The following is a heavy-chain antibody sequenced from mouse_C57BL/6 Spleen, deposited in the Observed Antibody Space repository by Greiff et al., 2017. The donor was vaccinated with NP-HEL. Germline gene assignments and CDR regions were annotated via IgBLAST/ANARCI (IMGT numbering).Heavy chain of an antibody. CDR1: GYTFTSYD. CDR2: IYPRDGST. Sequence: VQLQQSGPELVKPGASVKLSCKASGYTFTSYDINWVKQRPGQGLEWIGWIYPRDGSTKYNEKFKGKATLTVDTSSSTAYMELHSLTSEDSAVYFCARSRGYDWFAYWGQGTLVTVSA. D-gene: IGHD2-2*01. V-gene: IGHV1-85*01. J-gene: IGHJ3*01. CDR3: ARSRGYDWFAY.